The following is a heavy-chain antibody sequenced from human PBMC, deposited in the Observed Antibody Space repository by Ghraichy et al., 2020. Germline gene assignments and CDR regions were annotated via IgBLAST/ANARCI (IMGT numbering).Heavy chain of an antibody. CDR2: IYYSGST. V-gene: IGHV4-61*01. CDR3: ARSITVFGVLRVGWFDP. J-gene: IGHJ5*02. CDR1: GGSVSIGSYY. D-gene: IGHD3-3*01. Sequence: SQTLSLTCTVSGGSVSIGSYYWSWIRQPPGKGLEWIGYIYYSGSTNYNPSLKSRVTISVDTSKNQFSLKLSSVTAADTAVYYCARSITVFGVLRVGWFDPWGQGTLVTVSS.